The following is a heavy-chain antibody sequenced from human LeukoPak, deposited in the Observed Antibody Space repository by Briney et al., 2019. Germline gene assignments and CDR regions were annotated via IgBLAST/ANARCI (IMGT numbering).Heavy chain of an antibody. D-gene: IGHD3-16*01. Sequence: SETLSLTCTPSGGXLSGDNYYWSWIRQPPGKGLQWIAYISLSGSTNYNPSLKSRVTISLDTSKNQFSLRLTSVTAADTAVYYCAKTGAPMGGYWGQGTLVTVSS. J-gene: IGHJ4*02. CDR3: AKTGAPMGGY. CDR2: ISLSGST. CDR1: GGXLSGDNYY. V-gene: IGHV4-61*01.